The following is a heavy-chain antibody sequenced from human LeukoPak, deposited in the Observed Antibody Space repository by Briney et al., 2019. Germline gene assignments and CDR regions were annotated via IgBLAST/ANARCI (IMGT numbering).Heavy chain of an antibody. CDR3: ARHWDYYDSSGYYHFDY. Sequence: GGSLRLSCAASGFTFSGSAMHWVRQASGKGLEWVGRIRSKANSYATAYAASVKGRFTISRDDSKNTAYLQMNSLKTEDMAVYYCARHWDYYDSSGYYHFDYWGQGTLVTVSS. V-gene: IGHV3-73*01. CDR1: GFTFSGSA. J-gene: IGHJ4*02. CDR2: IRSKANSYAT. D-gene: IGHD3-22*01.